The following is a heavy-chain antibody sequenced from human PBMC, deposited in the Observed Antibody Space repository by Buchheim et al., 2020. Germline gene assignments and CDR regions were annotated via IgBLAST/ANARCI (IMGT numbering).Heavy chain of an antibody. CDR2: ISYDGSNK. Sequence: QVQLVESGGGVVQPGRSLRLSCAASGFTFSSYGMHWVRQAPGKGLEWVAVISYDGSNKYYADSVKGRFTISRDNSKNTLYLQMNSLRAEDTAVYYCAKDLRGHYYYGMDVWGQGTT. CDR3: AKDLRGHYYYGMDV. V-gene: IGHV3-30*18. CDR1: GFTFSSYG. D-gene: IGHD5-24*01. J-gene: IGHJ6*02.